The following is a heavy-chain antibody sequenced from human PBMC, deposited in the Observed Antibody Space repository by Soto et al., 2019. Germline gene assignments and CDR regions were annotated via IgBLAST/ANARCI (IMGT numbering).Heavy chain of an antibody. CDR2: ISFSGDYI. CDR3: ARYSGWSDFDY. Sequence: PGGSLRLSCAVSGFPLEKYGMNWVRQAPGKGLEWVSSISFSGDYIYYADSVKGRFTISRDNARNSLYLQMNSLRAEDTAVYYCARYSGWSDFDYSGQGTLVTVSS. J-gene: IGHJ4*02. V-gene: IGHV3-21*01. CDR1: GFPLEKYG. D-gene: IGHD5-12*01.